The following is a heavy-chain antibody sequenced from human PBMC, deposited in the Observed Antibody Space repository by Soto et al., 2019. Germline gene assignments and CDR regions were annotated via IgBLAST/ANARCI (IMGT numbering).Heavy chain of an antibody. J-gene: IGHJ5*01. D-gene: IGHD3-16*01. CDR1: GGSISSSSYY. CDR3: ARQVGGVNWFDP. CDR2: IYYSGST. Sequence: TVSGGSISSSSYYWGWIRQPPGKGLEWIGSIYYSGSTYYNPSLKSRVTISVDTSKNQFSLKLSSVTAADTAVYYCARQVGGVNWFDPWGQGTLVTVSS. V-gene: IGHV4-39*01.